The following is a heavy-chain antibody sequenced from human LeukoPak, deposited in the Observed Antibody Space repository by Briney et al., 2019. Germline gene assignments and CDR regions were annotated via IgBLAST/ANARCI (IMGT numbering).Heavy chain of an antibody. CDR2: ISGSGGST. J-gene: IGHJ4*02. Sequence: GGSLRLSCAASGLTFSAYAMSWVRQAPGKGLEWVSGISGSGGSTYYADSVKGRFTVSRDNSKNTVYLQMNSLRAEDTAVYYCAKDLSPVDYRHDYWGQGTLVTVSS. D-gene: IGHD4-11*01. CDR1: GLTFSAYA. CDR3: AKDLSPVDYRHDY. V-gene: IGHV3-23*01.